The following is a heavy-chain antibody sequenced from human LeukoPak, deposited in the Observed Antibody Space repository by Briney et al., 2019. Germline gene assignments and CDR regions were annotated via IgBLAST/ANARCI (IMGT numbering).Heavy chain of an antibody. CDR2: IYSGGST. CDR1: GFTVSSNY. J-gene: IGHJ4*02. D-gene: IGHD3-22*01. V-gene: IGHV3-66*01. Sequence: GGSLRLSCAASGFTVSSNYMSWVRQAPGKGLEWVSVIYSGGSTYYADSVKGRFTISRDNSKNTLYLQMNSLRAEDTAVYYCARVYLYYDSSGYSHPVDYWGQGTLVTVSS. CDR3: ARVYLYYDSSGYSHPVDY.